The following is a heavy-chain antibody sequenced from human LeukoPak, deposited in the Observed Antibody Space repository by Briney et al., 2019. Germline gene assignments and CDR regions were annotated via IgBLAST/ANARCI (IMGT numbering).Heavy chain of an antibody. J-gene: IGHJ4*02. D-gene: IGHD2-15*01. CDR2: IYYSGST. Sequence: SETLSLTCTVSGASISSSSNYWGWIRQPPGKGLEWIGSIYYSGSTYYNPSLKSRVTVSVDTSKNQFSLKLSSVTAADTAMYYCARLYCSGGSCYSGLGSADYWGQGTLVTVAS. V-gene: IGHV4-39*01. CDR1: GASISSSSNY. CDR3: ARLYCSGGSCYSGLGSADY.